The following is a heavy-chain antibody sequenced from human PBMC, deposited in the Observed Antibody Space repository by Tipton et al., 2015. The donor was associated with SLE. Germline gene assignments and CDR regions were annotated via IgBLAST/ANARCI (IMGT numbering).Heavy chain of an antibody. CDR2: VSSRGFT. Sequence: TLSLTCTVSGDSIDGYYWTWIRQSPGKGLEWIGYVSSRGFTNYNPSLKSRVTMSIDTSKSQISLKLTSVTAADTAVYFCARGVSSSWRHYYPTGMDVWGHGPSVIASS. V-gene: IGHV4-59*12. J-gene: IGHJ6*02. D-gene: IGHD6-13*01. CDR1: GDSIDGYY. CDR3: ARGVSSSWRHYYPTGMDV.